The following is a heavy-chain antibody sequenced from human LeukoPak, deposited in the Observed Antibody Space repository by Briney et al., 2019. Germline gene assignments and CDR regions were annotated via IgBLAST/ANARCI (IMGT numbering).Heavy chain of an antibody. CDR2: TSHDGSNK. Sequence: PGRSLTLSCAASGFTFSSYAMHWVRQAPGKGLEWVAVTSHDGSNKYYADSVRGRFTISRDNSKNTLYLQRNSLKPEDMAVYFCARGLGRVRGVIFDCWGQGTLVTVSS. V-gene: IGHV3-30-3*01. CDR1: GFTFSSYA. CDR3: ARGLGRVRGVIFDC. D-gene: IGHD3-10*01. J-gene: IGHJ4*02.